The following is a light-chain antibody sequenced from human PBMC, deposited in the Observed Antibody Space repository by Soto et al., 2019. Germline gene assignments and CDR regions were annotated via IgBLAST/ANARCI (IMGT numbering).Light chain of an antibody. CDR2: EVT. J-gene: IGLJ1*01. CDR3: SSFAVYTNPA. CDR1: SSDVGGYNY. V-gene: IGLV2-8*01. Sequence: QSALTQPPSASGSPGQSVTISCTGTSSDVGGYNYVSWYQQHPGKVPKLMIYEVTKRPSGVPDRFSGSKSDNTASLTVSGLQLEDEAYYYCSSFAVYTNPAFGTWTKV.